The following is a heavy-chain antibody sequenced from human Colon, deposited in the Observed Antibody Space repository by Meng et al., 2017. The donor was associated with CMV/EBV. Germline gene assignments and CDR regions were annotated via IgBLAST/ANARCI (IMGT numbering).Heavy chain of an antibody. D-gene: IGHD2-2*01. Sequence: SLRISCAACGCTCDDYAMHWVRQAPGKGLEWVSGISWNSARIGYGDSVKGRFPISRDNANNSLSLQMTSLKPADAALYYCAKHVVPAAMWGAWGRGMDVWGQGTTVTVSS. J-gene: IGHJ6*02. CDR2: ISWNSARI. V-gene: IGHV3-9*01. CDR3: AKHVVPAAMWGAWGRGMDV. CDR1: GCTCDDYA.